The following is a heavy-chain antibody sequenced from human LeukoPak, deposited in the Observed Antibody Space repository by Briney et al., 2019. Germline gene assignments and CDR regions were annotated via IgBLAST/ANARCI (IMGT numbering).Heavy chain of an antibody. J-gene: IGHJ5*02. CDR1: GGSISSGSYY. D-gene: IGHD3-22*01. CDR3: ARGKYYYDSNSSYRYFDP. V-gene: IGHV4-61*02. Sequence: SETLSLTCTVSGGSISSGSYYWNWIRQPAGKGLEWIGRIYTTGNANYNPSLKSRVTMSIDTSKKQFSLSLSSVTAADTAVYYCARGKYYYDSNSSYRYFDPWGQGTLVTVSS. CDR2: IYTTGNA.